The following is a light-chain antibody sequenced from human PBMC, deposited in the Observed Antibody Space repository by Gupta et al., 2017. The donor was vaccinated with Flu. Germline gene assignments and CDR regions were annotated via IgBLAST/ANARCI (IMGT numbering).Light chain of an antibody. CDR3: CSYAGGSTWV. CDR2: EGN. CDR1: SSDVGTYNR. J-gene: IGLJ3*02. Sequence: SALTPPASASGSPGQPITTSCPGTSSDVGTYNRVSWYQHYPGKAPNLIIYEGNQRPSGVSNRFSGSKSDNTASLTICGLQAEDEADYYCCSYAGGSTWVFGGGTKLTVL. V-gene: IGLV2-23*01.